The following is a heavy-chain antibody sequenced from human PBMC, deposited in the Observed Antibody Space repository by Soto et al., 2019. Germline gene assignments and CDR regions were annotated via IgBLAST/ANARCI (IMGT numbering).Heavy chain of an antibody. CDR2: MNPNSGNT. D-gene: IGHD3-3*01. CDR1: GYTFTSYD. V-gene: IGHV1-8*01. Sequence: QVQLVQSGAEVKKPGASVKVSCKASGYTFTSYDINWVRQATGQGLEWMGWMNPNSGNTGYAKKFQGRSTMTRNTSISTAYMELSSLRSEDTAVYYCARGRGVLRFLEWTMNWFDPWGQGTLVTVSS. J-gene: IGHJ5*02. CDR3: ARGRGVLRFLEWTMNWFDP.